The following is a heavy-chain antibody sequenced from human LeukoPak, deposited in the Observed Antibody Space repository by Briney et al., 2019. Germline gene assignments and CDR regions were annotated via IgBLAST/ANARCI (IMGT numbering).Heavy chain of an antibody. CDR1: GFTFSSYS. CDR3: ARGGRGAFDY. J-gene: IGHJ4*02. V-gene: IGHV3-48*01. CDR2: ISSSSSTI. D-gene: IGHD3-10*01. Sequence: SGGSLRLSCAASGFTFSSYSMNWVRQAPGKGLEWVSYISSSSSTIYYADSVKGRFTISRDNAKNSLYLQMNSLRAEDTAVYYCARGGRGAFDYWGQGTLVTVSS.